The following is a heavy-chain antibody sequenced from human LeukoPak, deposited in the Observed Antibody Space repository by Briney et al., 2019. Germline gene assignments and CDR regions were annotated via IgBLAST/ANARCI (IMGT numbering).Heavy chain of an antibody. Sequence: PSETLSLTCTVSGESISGFYWNWIRQPPGKGLEWIGHIYYSGSTNYNPSLKSRVTISVDTSKNQFSLKLSSVTAADTAVYYCARVVGVRAMVDYWGQGTLVTVSS. CDR2: IYYSGST. CDR1: GESISGFY. CDR3: ARVVGVRAMVDY. D-gene: IGHD5-18*01. V-gene: IGHV4-59*01. J-gene: IGHJ4*02.